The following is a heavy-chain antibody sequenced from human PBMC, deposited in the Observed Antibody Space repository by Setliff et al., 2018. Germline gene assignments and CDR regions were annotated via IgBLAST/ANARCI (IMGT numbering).Heavy chain of an antibody. J-gene: IGHJ6*03. Sequence: ASVKVSCKASGYTFTTYAISWMRQAPGQGLEWMGWINTNTGNPSYAQGFTGRFVFSLDTSVSTAYLQISSLKAEGTALYYCARASRFGTIRYRGDYYMDVWGKGTTVTVSS. D-gene: IGHD3-10*01. CDR1: GYTFTTYA. V-gene: IGHV7-4-1*02. CDR2: INTNTGNP. CDR3: ARASRFGTIRYRGDYYMDV.